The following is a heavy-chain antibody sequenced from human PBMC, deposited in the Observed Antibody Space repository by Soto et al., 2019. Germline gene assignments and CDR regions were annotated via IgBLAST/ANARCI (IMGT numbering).Heavy chain of an antibody. J-gene: IGHJ5*02. CDR2: VYYSGST. V-gene: IGHV4-39*01. Sequence: SETLSLTCTVSGGSISGSSYYWGWIRQPPGTGLEWIGSVYYSGSTYYNPSLKTRVTVSVDTSKNQFSLRVTSVTAADTAVYYCARGRAAAGALGHDWFAPSAQGTSDPVSS. CDR3: ARGRAAAGALGHDWFAP. D-gene: IGHD6-13*01. CDR1: GGSISGSSYY.